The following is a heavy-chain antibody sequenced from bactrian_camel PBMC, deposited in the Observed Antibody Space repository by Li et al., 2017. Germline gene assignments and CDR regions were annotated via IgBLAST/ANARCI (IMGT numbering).Heavy chain of an antibody. V-gene: IGHV3S25*01. D-gene: IGHD6*01. Sequence: QLVESGGGLVMPGGSLRLSCAFSGFTFSSYAMHWVRQAPGKGLEWVSIISSGGGTTYYADSVKGRFTISRDNAKNTVYLQMNSLRFEDTAIYYCVSDLGPGDSWLFGYWGQGTQVTVS. J-gene: IGHJ4*01. CDR1: GFTFSSYA. CDR2: ISSGGGTT. CDR3: VSDLGPGDSWLFGY.